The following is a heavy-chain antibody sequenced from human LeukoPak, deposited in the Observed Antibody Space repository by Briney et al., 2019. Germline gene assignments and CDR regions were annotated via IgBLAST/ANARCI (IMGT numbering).Heavy chain of an antibody. CDR3: ATRRGGPYPYYFDH. Sequence: SETLSRTCAVYGDSFSGYYWSWIRQSPGTGLEWIGEVNDRGTTNYNPNLKSRVTISVVTSSNQFSLGLTSVTAADTAIYFCATRRGGPYPYYFDHWDQGALVTVSS. V-gene: IGHV4-34*01. D-gene: IGHD2-15*01. CDR2: VNDRGTT. J-gene: IGHJ4*02. CDR1: GDSFSGYY.